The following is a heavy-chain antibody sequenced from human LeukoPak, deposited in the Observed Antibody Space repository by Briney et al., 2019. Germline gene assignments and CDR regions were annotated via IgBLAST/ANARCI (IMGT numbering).Heavy chain of an antibody. CDR3: ARKRGRERPTNY. CDR1: GFTFSDYY. J-gene: IGHJ4*02. CDR2: ISSSSSYT. D-gene: IGHD3-16*01. Sequence: GGPLRLSCAASGFTFSDYYMSWIRQAPGKGLEWVSYISSSSSYTNYADSVKGRFTISRDNAKNSLYLQMNSLRAEDTAVYYCARKRGRERPTNYWGQGTLVTVSS. V-gene: IGHV3-11*06.